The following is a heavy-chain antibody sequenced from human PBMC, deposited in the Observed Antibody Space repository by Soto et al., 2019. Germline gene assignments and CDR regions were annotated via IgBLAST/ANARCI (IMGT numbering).Heavy chain of an antibody. D-gene: IGHD2-15*01. V-gene: IGHV3-53*01. CDR2: IESGGTA. Sequence: VSLRLSCNASGFTVSSSYMSGVRQAPGMGLEWVAVIESGGTAHYADSVKGRFTISRDNPNNIIYLQLHTLRAEDTAVYYCAKDLGPLKLLNYVFYGLDVWGQGTTVTVSS. CDR3: AKDLGPLKLLNYVFYGLDV. J-gene: IGHJ6*02. CDR1: GFTVSSSY.